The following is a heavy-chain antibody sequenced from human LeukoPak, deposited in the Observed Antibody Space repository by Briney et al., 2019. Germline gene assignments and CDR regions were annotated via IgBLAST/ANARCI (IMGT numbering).Heavy chain of an antibody. CDR3: ARLWQVYYYDSSGYTDAFDI. D-gene: IGHD3-22*01. CDR1: GGSISSSSYY. CDR2: IYYSGTT. Sequence: PSETLSLTCTVSGGSISSSSYYWGWLRQPPGKGLELIGRIYYSGTTYYNPSLKSRVTISVDTSKNQFSLKLSSVTAADTAVYYCARLWQVYYYDSSGYTDAFDIWGQGTMVTVSS. J-gene: IGHJ3*02. V-gene: IGHV4-39*01.